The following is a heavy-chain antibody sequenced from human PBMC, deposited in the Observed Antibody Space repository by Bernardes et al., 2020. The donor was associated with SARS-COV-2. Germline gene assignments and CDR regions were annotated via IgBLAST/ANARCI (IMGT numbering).Heavy chain of an antibody. Sequence: SEPLSLTCTVSGGSISSTNYYWGWLLQPPGKGLEWIGSIYSSGISYYNPSLKSRVSKSVDTSKNQFSLRLSFVTAADTAVYYCAGSSCGIDCYIGGFRSLDYGMDVWGQGTTVTVSS. CDR2: IYSSGIS. D-gene: IGHD2-21*02. CDR3: AGSSCGIDCYIGGFRSLDYGMDV. V-gene: IGHV4-39*01. CDR1: GGSISSTNYY. J-gene: IGHJ6*02.